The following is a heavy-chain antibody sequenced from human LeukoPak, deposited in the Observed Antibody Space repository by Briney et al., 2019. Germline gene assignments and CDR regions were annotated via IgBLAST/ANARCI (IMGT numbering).Heavy chain of an antibody. CDR3: AKRTQWELLSHPFDY. D-gene: IGHD1-26*01. V-gene: IGHV3-23*01. Sequence: PGGSLRLSCAASGFTFSNYAMSWVRQAPGKGLEWVSIISSSGDITYYADSVKGRFTISRDNSRNTVYLQMNSLRAEDTALYYCAKRTQWELLSHPFDYWGQGTLVTVPS. CDR2: ISSSGDIT. CDR1: GFTFSNYA. J-gene: IGHJ4*02.